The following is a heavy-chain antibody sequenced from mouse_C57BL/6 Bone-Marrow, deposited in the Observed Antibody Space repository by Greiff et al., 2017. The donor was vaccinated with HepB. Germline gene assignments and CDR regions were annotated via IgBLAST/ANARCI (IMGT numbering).Heavy chain of an antibody. D-gene: IGHD2-2*01. CDR2: IDPANGNT. CDR3: APTKVTTDWYFDV. V-gene: IGHV14-3*01. Sequence: VQLQQSVAELVRPGASVKLSCTASGFNIKTTHMHWVKQRPEQGLEWIGRIDPANGNTKYAPKIQGKATITADTSSNTAYLQLSSLTSEDTAIYYCAPTKVTTDWYFDVWDTETTVTVSS. J-gene: IGHJ1*03. CDR1: GFNIKTTH.